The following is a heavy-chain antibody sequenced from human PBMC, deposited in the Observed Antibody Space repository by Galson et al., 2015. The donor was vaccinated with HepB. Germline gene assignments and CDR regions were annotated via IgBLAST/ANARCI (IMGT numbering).Heavy chain of an antibody. J-gene: IGHJ4*02. Sequence: SLRLSCAVSGFTLNSYGMHWVRQAPGKGLEWAALISSDGNNMQYADSVKGRFTISRDIPKNTVFLQMNSLGAEDTALYYCARDRSNSWTFDYWGPGTLVAVSS. CDR3: ARDRSNSWTFDY. D-gene: IGHD3/OR15-3a*01. V-gene: IGHV3-30*03. CDR2: ISSDGNNM. CDR1: GFTLNSYG.